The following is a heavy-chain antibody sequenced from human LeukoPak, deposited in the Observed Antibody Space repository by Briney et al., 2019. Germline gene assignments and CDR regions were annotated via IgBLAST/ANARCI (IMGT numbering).Heavy chain of an antibody. V-gene: IGHV3-7*01. CDR3: ARRVDTAMVPTYYFDY. CDR1: GFTFSSYW. CDR2: IKQDGSEK. D-gene: IGHD5-18*01. Sequence: GGSLRLSCAASGFTFSSYWKSWVRQAPGKGLGWVANIKQDGSEKYYVDSVKGRFTISRDNAKNSLYLQMNSLRAEDTAVYYWARRVDTAMVPTYYFDYWGQGTLVTVSS. J-gene: IGHJ4*02.